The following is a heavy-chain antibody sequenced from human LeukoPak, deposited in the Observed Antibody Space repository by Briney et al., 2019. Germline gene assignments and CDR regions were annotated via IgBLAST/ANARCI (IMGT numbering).Heavy chain of an antibody. D-gene: IGHD2-2*01. CDR2: INHSGST. CDR3: VRLGCSNLDPPHL. CDR1: GGSFSGYY. J-gene: IGHJ5*02. Sequence: TSETLSLTCAVYGGSFSGYYWSWIRQPPGKGLEWIGEINHSGSTNYKPSLKSRVTISVDTSKNQFSLKLSSVTAADTAVYYCVRLGCSNLDPPHLWGRGTLVTVSS. V-gene: IGHV4-34*01.